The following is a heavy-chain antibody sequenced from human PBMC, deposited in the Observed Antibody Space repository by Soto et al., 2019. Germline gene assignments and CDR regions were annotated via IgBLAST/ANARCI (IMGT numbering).Heavy chain of an antibody. CDR3: ARVLYGFSYGKCDY. CDR1: GFIFSDHG. V-gene: IGHV3-23*01. CDR2: IDEDGSTT. Sequence: PGGSLRLSCAGSGFIFSDHGMNWVRQAPGKGLEWVSSIDEDGSTTHYADSVKGRFTISRDNSKNTLYLQMDSLRAEDTALYYCARVLYGFSYGKCDYWGQGTLVTVSS. J-gene: IGHJ4*02. D-gene: IGHD1-1*01.